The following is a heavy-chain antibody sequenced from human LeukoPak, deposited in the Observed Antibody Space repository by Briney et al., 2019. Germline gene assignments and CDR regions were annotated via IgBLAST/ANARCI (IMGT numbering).Heavy chain of an antibody. Sequence: GESLKISCKGSGYSFTSYWIGWVRQMPGKGLEWMGIIYPGDSDTRYSPSFQGQVTISADKSISTAYLQWSSLKASDTAMYYCARPYSGYSSTLGYFDYWGQGTLVTVS. CDR2: IYPGDSDT. CDR3: ARPYSGYSSTLGYFDY. J-gene: IGHJ4*02. D-gene: IGHD6-19*01. V-gene: IGHV5-51*01. CDR1: GYSFTSYW.